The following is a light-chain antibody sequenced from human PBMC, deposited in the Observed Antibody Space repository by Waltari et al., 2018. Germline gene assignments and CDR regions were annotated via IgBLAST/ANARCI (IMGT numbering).Light chain of an antibody. J-gene: IGKJ2*01. CDR1: ESTGIY. CDR3: QHRLNWPPYT. V-gene: IGKV3-11*02. CDR2: DAS. Sequence: EIVLTQSPATLSLSPGERATLSCRASESTGIYLTWYQHKPGQAHRPLIYDASYSATGVPASISGGGSGGDFTLTINSLEPEDFTVYYCQHRLNWPPYTFGQGTKLEIK.